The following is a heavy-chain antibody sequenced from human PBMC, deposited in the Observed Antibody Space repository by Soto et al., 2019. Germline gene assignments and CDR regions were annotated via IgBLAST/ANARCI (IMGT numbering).Heavy chain of an antibody. CDR3: TRQRTSSGWQTDY. J-gene: IGHJ4*02. Sequence: GGSLRLSCAASGFTFSGSAMHWVRQASGKGLEWVGRIRSKANSYATAYAASVKGRFTISRDDSKNTAYLQMNSLKTEDTAVYYCTRQRTSSGWQTDYWGQGTLVTVSS. D-gene: IGHD6-19*01. CDR1: GFTFSGSA. CDR2: IRSKANSYAT. V-gene: IGHV3-73*01.